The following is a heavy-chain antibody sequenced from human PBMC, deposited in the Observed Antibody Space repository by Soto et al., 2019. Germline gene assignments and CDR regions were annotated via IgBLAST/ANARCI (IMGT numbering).Heavy chain of an antibody. CDR1: GFTVSDNY. J-gene: IGHJ3*02. D-gene: IGHD1-1*01. CDR2: IYSGGSFI. V-gene: IGHV3-53*01. CDR3: ARWKEGLDI. Sequence: LRLSCAAAGFTVSDNYMSWVRQAPGRGLDWASVIYSGGSFINYKDSVKGRFTISTDISTNTVYRQMNSLRAEDTAVYYCARWKEGLDIWGQGTMVTVSS.